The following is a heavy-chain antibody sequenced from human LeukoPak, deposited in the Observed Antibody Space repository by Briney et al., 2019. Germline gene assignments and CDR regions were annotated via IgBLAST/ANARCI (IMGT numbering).Heavy chain of an antibody. Sequence: SETLSLTCAVYGGSFSGYYWSWIRQPPGKGLEWIGEINHSGSTNYNPSLKSRVTISVDTSKNQFSLKLSSVTAADTAVYYCARDERPRGTTVTTWGWWGQGTLVTVSS. CDR2: INHSGST. V-gene: IGHV4-34*01. J-gene: IGHJ4*02. CDR3: ARDERPRGTTVTTWGW. D-gene: IGHD4-17*01. CDR1: GGSFSGYY.